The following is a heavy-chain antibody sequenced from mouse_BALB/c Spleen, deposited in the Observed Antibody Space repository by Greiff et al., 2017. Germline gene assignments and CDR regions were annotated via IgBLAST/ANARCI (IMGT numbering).Heavy chain of an antibody. Sequence: EVMLVESGGGLVPPGGSRTLSCAASGFTFSSFGMHWVRQAPEKGLEWVAYISSGSSTIYYAAPVKGRFTISRDNPKNTLFLKMTSLRSEDTAMYYCARRRSRYYGNYWYFDVWGAGTTVTVSS. D-gene: IGHD2-1*01. J-gene: IGHJ1*01. CDR3: ARRRSRYYGNYWYFDV. CDR1: GFTFSSFG. V-gene: IGHV5-17*02. CDR2: ISSGSSTI.